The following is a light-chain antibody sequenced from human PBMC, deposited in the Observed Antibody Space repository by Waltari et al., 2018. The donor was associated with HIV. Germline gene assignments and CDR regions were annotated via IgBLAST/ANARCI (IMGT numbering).Light chain of an antibody. V-gene: IGLV1-51*01. CDR3: GTWDDSLNGGV. CDR2: DNN. J-gene: IGLJ3*02. Sequence: QSVLTQPPSVSAAPGQKVTISCSGSNSNIGTNYVSWYQHLPGTAPKLLIYDNNQRPSGLPDRFSVSKAGTSATLGITGLQTGDEADYYCGTWDDSLNGGVFGGGTKLTVL. CDR1: NSNIGTNY.